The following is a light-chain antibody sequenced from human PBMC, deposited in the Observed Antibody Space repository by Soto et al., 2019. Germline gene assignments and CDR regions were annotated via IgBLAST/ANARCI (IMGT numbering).Light chain of an antibody. J-gene: IGKJ5*01. CDR1: QSVSSSY. CDR2: GAS. V-gene: IGKV3-20*01. Sequence: EIVLTQSPGTLSLSPGERATLSCRASQSVSSSYLAWYQQKPGQAPRLLIHGASSRATGIPDRISGSGSGTDLTLTISRLEPEDFAVYYCQQYGSSPITFGQGTRLEIK. CDR3: QQYGSSPIT.